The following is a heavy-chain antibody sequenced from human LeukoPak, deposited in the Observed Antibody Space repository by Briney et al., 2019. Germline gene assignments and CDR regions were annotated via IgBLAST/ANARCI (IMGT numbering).Heavy chain of an antibody. CDR2: INPNSGGT. CDR1: GYTFTGYY. Sequence: GASVKVSCKASGYTFTGYYMHWVRQAPGQGLEWMGRINPNSGGTNYAQKFQGRVTMTRDTSISTAYMELSRLRSDDTAVYYCARGWGDYGEPEAGFDPWGQGTLVTVSS. D-gene: IGHD4-17*01. CDR3: ARGWGDYGEPEAGFDP. V-gene: IGHV1-2*06. J-gene: IGHJ5*02.